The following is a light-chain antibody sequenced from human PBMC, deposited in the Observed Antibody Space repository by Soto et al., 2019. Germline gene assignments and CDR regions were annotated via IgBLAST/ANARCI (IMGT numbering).Light chain of an antibody. CDR1: QSVSRTY. Sequence: EIVLTQSPGTLSLSPGERATLSCRASQSVSRTYLGWYQRKPGQAPRLLIYGASSRATGIPDRFSGSGSGTGFTLTISRLEPEDFAVYYCHQYGSSPQTFGQGTRLEIK. V-gene: IGKV3-20*01. J-gene: IGKJ2*01. CDR2: GAS. CDR3: HQYGSSPQT.